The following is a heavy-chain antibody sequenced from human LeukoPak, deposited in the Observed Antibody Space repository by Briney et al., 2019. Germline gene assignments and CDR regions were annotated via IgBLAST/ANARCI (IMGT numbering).Heavy chain of an antibody. Sequence: GGALRLSCAASGVTFSSYAMSWGRPAPGKGVGWVSAISGSGGSTYYADSVKGRFTISRDNSKNPLYLQMNSLRAEDTAVYYCAKDPSGDYCSSTSCYSYNWFDPWGQGTLVTVSS. CDR3: AKDPSGDYCSSTSCYSYNWFDP. D-gene: IGHD2-2*01. CDR1: GVTFSSYA. CDR2: ISGSGGST. V-gene: IGHV3-23*01. J-gene: IGHJ5*02.